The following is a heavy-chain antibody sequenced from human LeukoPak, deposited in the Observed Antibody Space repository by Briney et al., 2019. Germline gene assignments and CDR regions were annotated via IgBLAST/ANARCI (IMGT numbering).Heavy chain of an antibody. J-gene: IGHJ3*01. CDR2: INTGETT. V-gene: IGHV3-23*01. Sequence: HAGGSLRLSCAASGFIFSHYGMSWVRQAPGRGLEWVSCINTGETTFYADSVKGRFTISRDNSNLYLHMTSLRDEDTALYYCAKGSFDVWGQGTVVIVSS. CDR3: AKGSFDV. CDR1: GFIFSHYG.